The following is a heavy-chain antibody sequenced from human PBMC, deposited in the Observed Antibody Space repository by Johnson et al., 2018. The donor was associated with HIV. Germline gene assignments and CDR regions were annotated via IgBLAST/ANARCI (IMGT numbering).Heavy chain of an antibody. V-gene: IGHV3-66*02. CDR2: LYSDGRT. CDR3: AREVDYAVNTQHLDAFDI. CDR1: GFTVSSTY. Sequence: VQLVESGGGLVQPGRSLKLSCAASGFTVSSTYMSWVRQAPGKGLEWLSVLYSDGRTYYADSVKGRFTISRDGSKNTLFLQMNSLRAEDTALYYCAREVDYAVNTQHLDAFDIWGQGTMVTV. D-gene: IGHD4-17*01. J-gene: IGHJ3*02.